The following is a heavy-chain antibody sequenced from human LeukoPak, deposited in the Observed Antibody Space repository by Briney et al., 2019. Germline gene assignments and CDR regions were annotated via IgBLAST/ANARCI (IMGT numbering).Heavy chain of an antibody. J-gene: IGHJ3*02. CDR1: GFTFSSYA. Sequence: PGGSLRLSCAASGFTFSSYAMSWVRQAPGKGLEWVSAIRGSGGSTYYADSVKGRFTISRDNSKNTLYLQMNGLRAEDTAVYYCAKDLYYYDSSGYGDAFDIWGQGTMVTVSS. CDR3: AKDLYYYDSSGYGDAFDI. D-gene: IGHD3-22*01. CDR2: IRGSGGST. V-gene: IGHV3-23*01.